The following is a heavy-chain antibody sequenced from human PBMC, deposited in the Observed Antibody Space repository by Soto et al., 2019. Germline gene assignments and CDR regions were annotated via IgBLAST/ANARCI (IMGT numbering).Heavy chain of an antibody. V-gene: IGHV3-30-3*01. J-gene: IGHJ6*02. CDR2: ISYDGSNK. Sequence: QPGGSLRLSCAASGFTFSSYAMHWVRQAPGKGLEWVAVISYDGSNKYYADSVKGRFTISRDNSKNTLYLQMNSLRAEDTAVYYSARDRLIVDPARADYYYYGMDVWGQGTTVTVSS. D-gene: IGHD2-21*01. CDR1: GFTFSSYA. CDR3: ARDRLIVDPARADYYYYGMDV.